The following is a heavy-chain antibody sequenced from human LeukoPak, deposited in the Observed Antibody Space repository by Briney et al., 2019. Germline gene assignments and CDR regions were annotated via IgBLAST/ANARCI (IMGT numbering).Heavy chain of an antibody. CDR2: ISSSSSYI. V-gene: IGHV3-21*01. CDR1: GFTFSSYS. J-gene: IGHJ3*02. D-gene: IGHD6-19*01. Sequence: GGSLRLSCAASGFTFSSYSMNWVRQAPGKGLEWVSSISSSSSYIYYADSVKGRFTISRDNAKNSLYPQMNSLRAEDTAVYYCARISGWYFDAFDIWGQGTMVTVSS. CDR3: ARISGWYFDAFDI.